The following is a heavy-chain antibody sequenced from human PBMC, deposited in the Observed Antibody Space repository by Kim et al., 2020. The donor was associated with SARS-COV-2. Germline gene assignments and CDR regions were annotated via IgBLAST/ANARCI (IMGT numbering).Heavy chain of an antibody. D-gene: IGHD3-10*01. Sequence: ADSVKGRFTISRDNSKNTLYLQMNSLRAEDTAVYYCARDVITMVRGVVDYWGQGTLVTVSS. J-gene: IGHJ4*02. CDR3: ARDVITMVRGVVDY. V-gene: IGHV3-33*01.